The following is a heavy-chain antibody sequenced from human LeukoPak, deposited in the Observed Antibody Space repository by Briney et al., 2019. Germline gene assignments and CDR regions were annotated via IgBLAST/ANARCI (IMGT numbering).Heavy chain of an antibody. CDR1: GGSISSSSYY. CDR2: IYYSGST. D-gene: IGHD3-3*01. V-gene: IGHV4-61*01. CDR3: ARIRGDYDFWSGYPTTYYFDY. Sequence: SETLSLTCTVSGGSISSSSYYWSWIRQPPGKGLEWFGNIYYSGSTNYNPSLKSRVTISVDTSKNQFSLKLSSVTAADTAVYYCARIRGDYDFWSGYPTTYYFDYWGQGTLVTVSS. J-gene: IGHJ4*02.